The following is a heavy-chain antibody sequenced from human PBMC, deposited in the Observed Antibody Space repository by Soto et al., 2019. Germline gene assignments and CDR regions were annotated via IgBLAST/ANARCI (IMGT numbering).Heavy chain of an antibody. Sequence: QLQLQESGSGLVKPSQTLSLTCAVSGGSMSSGGYSWSWIRQPPGKGLEWIGYIYHNGSPYYNPSPXSGXTISVDRSKNQFSLKLSSVTAADTAVYYCARVPDVWGQGTTVTVSS. V-gene: IGHV4-30-2*01. CDR1: GGSMSSGGYS. CDR2: IYHNGSP. CDR3: ARVPDV. J-gene: IGHJ6*02.